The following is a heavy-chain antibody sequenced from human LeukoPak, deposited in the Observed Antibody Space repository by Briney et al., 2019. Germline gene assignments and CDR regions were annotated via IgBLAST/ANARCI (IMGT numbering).Heavy chain of an antibody. Sequence: GGSLRLSCAASGFEFHIYAMSWVRQAPGKGLEWVSGTNDNGDNTNHADSVKGRFTISRDNSKNTLYLQMNSLRADDTAIYYCAKDRHGIVGLTPFEYWGQGTRVTVSS. CDR3: AKDRHGIVGLTPFEY. CDR2: TNDNGDNT. J-gene: IGHJ4*02. D-gene: IGHD1-26*01. CDR1: GFEFHIYA. V-gene: IGHV3-23*01.